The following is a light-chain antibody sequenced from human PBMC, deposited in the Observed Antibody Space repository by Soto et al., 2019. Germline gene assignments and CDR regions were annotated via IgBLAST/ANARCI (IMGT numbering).Light chain of an antibody. V-gene: IGKV1-5*03. CDR3: QEYDTNLWT. J-gene: IGKJ1*01. CDR1: QSISSW. Sequence: DIQMTQSPSTVSASVGDRVTIVWRASQSISSWLAWYQQKPGKAPKLLIYKASNLETGVPSRFRGSGSGTEFTLTISSLQPDDFATYYCQEYDTNLWTLGQGTKVDI. CDR2: KAS.